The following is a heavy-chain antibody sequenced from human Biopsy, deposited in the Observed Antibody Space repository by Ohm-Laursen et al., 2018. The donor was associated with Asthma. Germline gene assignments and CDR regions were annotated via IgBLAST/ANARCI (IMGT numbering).Heavy chain of an antibody. CDR3: GRDMGGFGSGWFPVEF. D-gene: IGHD6-19*01. V-gene: IGHV3-20*01. J-gene: IGHJ4*02. Sequence: SLRLSCSATGMSVSDYYMTWLRQSPGKGLDWVSGINWNGGSTGYADSVKGRFTISRDNAKNSLYLQMNSLRAEDTALYHCGRDMGGFGSGWFPVEFWGQGTLVTVSS. CDR1: GMSVSDYY. CDR2: INWNGGST.